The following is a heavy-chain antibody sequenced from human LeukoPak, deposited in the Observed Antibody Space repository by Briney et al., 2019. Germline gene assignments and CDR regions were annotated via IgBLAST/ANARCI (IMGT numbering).Heavy chain of an antibody. CDR2: ISDSGST. CDR3: ARGYDSSAYYPFNY. V-gene: IGHV4-59*11. CDR1: GGSHSTHH. J-gene: IGHJ4*02. D-gene: IGHD3-22*01. Sequence: KPSETLSLTCVVSGGSHSTHHWSWIRQSPGRGLEWIGYISDSGSTNYNPSLKSRVTISVDTSKNQFSLMLSSVTAADTAVYYCARGYDSSAYYPFNYWGQGTLVTVSS.